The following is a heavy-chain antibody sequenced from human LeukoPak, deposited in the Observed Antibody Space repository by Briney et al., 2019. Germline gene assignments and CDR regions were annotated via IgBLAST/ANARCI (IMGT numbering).Heavy chain of an antibody. CDR3: ARDMVRGVIIMNWFDP. D-gene: IGHD3-10*01. J-gene: IGHJ5*02. V-gene: IGHV4-4*07. CDR2: THTSGST. CDR1: GGSISSYY. Sequence: SETLSLTCTVSGGSISSYYWTWIRQPAGKGLEWIGRTHTSGSTNYNPSLKSRVTMSVDTSKNQFSLKLTSVTAADTAVYYCARDMVRGVIIMNWFDPWGQGTLVTVSS.